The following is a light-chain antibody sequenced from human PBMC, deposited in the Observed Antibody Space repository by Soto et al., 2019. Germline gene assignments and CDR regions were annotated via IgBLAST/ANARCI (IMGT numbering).Light chain of an antibody. CDR1: QNISVW. Sequence: DIQMTQSPSTLSASVGDGVTITCRASQNISVWLAWYQQRPGKAPKFLIYDASSLETGVPSRFSGSGSGTEFTLTIRRLQPDDFATYYCQQYDSSSQTFGQGTKLEIK. J-gene: IGKJ2*01. V-gene: IGKV1-5*01. CDR2: DAS. CDR3: QQYDSSSQT.